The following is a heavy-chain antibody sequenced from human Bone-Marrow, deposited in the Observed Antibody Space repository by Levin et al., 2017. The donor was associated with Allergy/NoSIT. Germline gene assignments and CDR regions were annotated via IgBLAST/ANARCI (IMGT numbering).Heavy chain of an antibody. Sequence: KAGGSLRLSCAVYGGSFSGYYWSWIRQPPGKGLEWIGEINHSGSTNYNPSLKSRVTISVDTSKNQFSLKLSSVTAADTAVYYCARFRYSSGWYGRDAFDIWGQGTMVTVSS. CDR1: GGSFSGYY. V-gene: IGHV4-34*01. CDR3: ARFRYSSGWYGRDAFDI. D-gene: IGHD6-19*01. J-gene: IGHJ3*02. CDR2: INHSGST.